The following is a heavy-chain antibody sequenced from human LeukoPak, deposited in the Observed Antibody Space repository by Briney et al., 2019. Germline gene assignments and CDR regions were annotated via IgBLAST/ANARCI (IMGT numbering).Heavy chain of an antibody. CDR3: ARGRRRSTIFGVVILPSGAAGMDV. CDR1: GYTFTSYD. V-gene: IGHV1-8*01. CDR2: MSPNSGNT. J-gene: IGHJ6*02. Sequence: ASVKVSCKASGYTFTSYDINWVRQATGQGLEWMGWMSPNSGNTGYAQKFQGRVTMTRNTSISTAYMELSSLRSEDTAVYYCARGRRRSTIFGVVILPSGAAGMDVWGQGTTVAVSS. D-gene: IGHD3-3*01.